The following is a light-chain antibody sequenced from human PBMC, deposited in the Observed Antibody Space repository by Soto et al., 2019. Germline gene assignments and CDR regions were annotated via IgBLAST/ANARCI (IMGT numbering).Light chain of an antibody. CDR2: GAS. V-gene: IGKV3-20*01. Sequence: EIVMTQSPATLSVSPGERATLSCRASQSVTSTYLAWYQQKPGQAPRLLIYGASSRATGIPDRFSGSGSGTDFTLTISRLEPEDFALYYCHQYGYSLWTFGQGTKVDI. CDR1: QSVTSTY. CDR3: HQYGYSLWT. J-gene: IGKJ1*01.